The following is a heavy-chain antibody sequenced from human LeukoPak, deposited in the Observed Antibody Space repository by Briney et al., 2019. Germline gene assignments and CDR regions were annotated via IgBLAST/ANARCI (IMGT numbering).Heavy chain of an antibody. J-gene: IGHJ5*02. V-gene: IGHV1-46*01. Sequence: ASVEVSCKASGYTFTSYYMHWVRQAPGQGLEWMGLINPTGGSTGYAQKFQGRVTMTRDMSTSTDYMELSSLRSEDTAIYYCARDNSVGDNAWWFDPWGQGTLVTVSS. D-gene: IGHD1-26*01. CDR2: INPTGGST. CDR1: GYTFTSYY. CDR3: ARDNSVGDNAWWFDP.